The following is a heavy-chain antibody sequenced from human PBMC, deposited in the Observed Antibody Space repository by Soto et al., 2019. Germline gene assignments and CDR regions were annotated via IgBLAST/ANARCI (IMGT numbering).Heavy chain of an antibody. Sequence: SETLSLTCTVSGGSISSGGYSWSWIRQTPGKGLEWIGYIYPTGKTYYNPSLMNRATLSVDTSQNQFSLQLPSVTAADTAVDFCARAGPGPAPRWGVWGHGTTVTVSS. J-gene: IGHJ6*02. D-gene: IGHD3-16*01. V-gene: IGHV4-30-2*01. CDR1: GGSISSGGYS. CDR2: IYPTGKT. CDR3: ARAGPGPAPRWGV.